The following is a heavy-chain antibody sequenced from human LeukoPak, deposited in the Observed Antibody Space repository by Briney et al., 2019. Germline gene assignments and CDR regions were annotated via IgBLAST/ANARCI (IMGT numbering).Heavy chain of an antibody. D-gene: IGHD1-1*01. CDR1: GFTLSAYT. V-gene: IGHV3-30*04. J-gene: IGHJ3*02. CDR3: ARDAVQVWSYVGTYDI. CDR2: ISYDEKHK. Sequence: GGSLRLSCETSGFTLSAYTIHWIRQAPDKTLGWVALISYDEKHKDSADSVRGRFTISRDTSKNTVSLQMDSLRIEDTAVYFCARDAVQVWSYVGTYDIWGPETTVTVS.